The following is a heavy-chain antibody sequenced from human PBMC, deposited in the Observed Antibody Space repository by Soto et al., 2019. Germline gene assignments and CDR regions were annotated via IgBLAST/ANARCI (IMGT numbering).Heavy chain of an antibody. J-gene: IGHJ4*02. CDR3: GKGICIMFFDS. Sequence: EVQLVESGGVVVQPGGSLRLSCAASGFTFDEYSMHWVRQAPGEGLEWVSLISWDGTNTFYSDSVRGRFTISRDNSKHSLYLQIKSLRTYETELYYCGKGICIMFFDSWGQGTLVTVSS. CDR1: GFTFDEYS. D-gene: IGHD1-20*01. CDR2: ISWDGTNT. V-gene: IGHV3-43*01.